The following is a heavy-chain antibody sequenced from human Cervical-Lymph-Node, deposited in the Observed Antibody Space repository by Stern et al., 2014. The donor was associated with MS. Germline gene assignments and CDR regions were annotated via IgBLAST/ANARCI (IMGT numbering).Heavy chain of an antibody. D-gene: IGHD2-15*01. V-gene: IGHV3-23*04. CDR1: GFTFSDYA. J-gene: IGHJ4*02. CDR3: AKDRELVVVTFDS. CDR2: ISLSGGST. Sequence: EVQLVESGGGLVQPGGSLRLSCAASGFTFSDYAMSWVRQAPGKGLAWVSAISLSGGSTFYADSVQGRFTISRDNSKNTLYLQMNSLRAEDTAVYYCAKDRELVVVTFDSWGQGTLVTVSS.